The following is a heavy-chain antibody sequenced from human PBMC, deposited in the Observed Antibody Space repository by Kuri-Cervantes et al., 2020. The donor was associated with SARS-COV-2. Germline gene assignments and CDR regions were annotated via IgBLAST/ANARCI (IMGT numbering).Heavy chain of an antibody. CDR1: GGSISSGGYY. D-gene: IGHD3-3*01. CDR3: ARDPSRGVRWSGYPNYFDY. J-gene: IGHJ4*02. Sequence: SETLSLTCTVSGGSISSGGYYWSWIRQPPGKGLEWIGYIYHSGSTYYNPSLKSRVTISVDRSKNQFSLKLSSVTAADTAVYYCARDPSRGVRWSGYPNYFDYWGQGTLVTVSS. V-gene: IGHV4-30-2*01. CDR2: IYHSGST.